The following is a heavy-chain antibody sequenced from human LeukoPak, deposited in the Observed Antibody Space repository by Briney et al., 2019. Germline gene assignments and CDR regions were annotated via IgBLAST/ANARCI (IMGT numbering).Heavy chain of an antibody. Sequence: GGSLRLSCAASESTFSSYGMHWVRQAPGKGLEWVAFIRYDGSNKYYADSVKGRFTISRDNSKNTLYLQMNSLRAEDTAVYYCAKDSLWVEYCSSTSCSFFDYWRQGALVTVSS. CDR3: AKDSLWVEYCSSTSCSFFDY. CDR2: IRYDGSNK. D-gene: IGHD2-2*01. V-gene: IGHV3-30*02. CDR1: ESTFSSYG. J-gene: IGHJ4*02.